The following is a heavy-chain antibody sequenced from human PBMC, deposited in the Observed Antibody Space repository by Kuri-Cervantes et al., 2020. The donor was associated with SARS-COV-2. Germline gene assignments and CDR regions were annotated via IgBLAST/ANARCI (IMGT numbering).Heavy chain of an antibody. V-gene: IGHV1-3*01. Sequence: ASVKVSCKASGYTFTSYAMNWVRQAPGQGLEWMGWINAGNGNTKYSQKFQGRVTITRDTSASTAYMELSSLRSEDTAVYYCARGPTMVRGVIIWFDPWGQGTLVTVSS. CDR1: GYTFTSYA. CDR2: INAGNGNT. J-gene: IGHJ5*02. D-gene: IGHD3-10*01. CDR3: ARGPTMVRGVIIWFDP.